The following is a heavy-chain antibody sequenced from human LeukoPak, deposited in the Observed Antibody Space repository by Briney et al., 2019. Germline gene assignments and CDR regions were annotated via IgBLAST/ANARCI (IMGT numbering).Heavy chain of an antibody. D-gene: IGHD3-22*01. J-gene: IGHJ5*02. V-gene: IGHV3-30*02. CDR1: GFTFSSYG. Sequence: GGSLRLSCAASGFTFSSYGMHWVRQAPGKGLEWVAFIRYDGSNKYYADSVKGRFTISRDNSKNTLYLQMNSLRAEDTAVYYCAKERSITMIVMVMSGFDPWGQGTLVTVSS. CDR2: IRYDGSNK. CDR3: AKERSITMIVMVMSGFDP.